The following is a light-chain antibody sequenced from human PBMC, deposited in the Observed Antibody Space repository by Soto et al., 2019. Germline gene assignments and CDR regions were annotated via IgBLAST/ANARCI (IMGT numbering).Light chain of an antibody. J-gene: IGKJ2*01. CDR3: QQYGSLYT. Sequence: EIVLTQSPGTLSLSPGERATLSCRASQSVSSSYLAWYQQKPGQAPRLLIYGASSRATGIPDRFSGSGSGTDFTLIIGRLGHEDFAVYYCQQYGSLYTFGQGTEVEIK. V-gene: IGKV3-20*01. CDR2: GAS. CDR1: QSVSSSY.